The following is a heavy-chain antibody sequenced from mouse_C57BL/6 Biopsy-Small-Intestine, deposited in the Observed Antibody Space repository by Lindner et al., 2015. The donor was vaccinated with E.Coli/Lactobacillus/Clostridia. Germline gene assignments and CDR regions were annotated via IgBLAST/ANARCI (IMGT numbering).Heavy chain of an antibody. J-gene: IGHJ2*01. CDR2: ISGGSRTI. CDR3: ARPSYHPYYFDY. Sequence: VQLQESGGGLVKPGGSLKLSCAASGFTFSDYGMHWVRQAPEKGLEWVAYISGGSRTIYYADIVKGRFTISRDNAKNTLFLQVTSLRSEDTAMYFCARPSYHPYYFDYWGQGTTLTVSS. CDR1: GFTFSDYG. D-gene: IGHD2-10*01. V-gene: IGHV5-17*01.